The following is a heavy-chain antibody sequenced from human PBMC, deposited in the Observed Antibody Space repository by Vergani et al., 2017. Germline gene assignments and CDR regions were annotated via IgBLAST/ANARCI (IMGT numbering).Heavy chain of an antibody. Sequence: QVQLQESGPGLVKPPGTLSLTCAVSGGSISSSNWWSWVRQPLGKGLEWIGEIYHSGSTNYNPSLKSRVTISVDKSKNQFSLKLSSVTAADTAVYYCARVRGSWYGLGYYYYGMDVWGQGTTVTVSS. V-gene: IGHV4-4*03. J-gene: IGHJ6*02. CDR1: GGSISSSNW. D-gene: IGHD6-13*01. CDR3: ARVRGSWYGLGYYYYGMDV. CDR2: IYHSGST.